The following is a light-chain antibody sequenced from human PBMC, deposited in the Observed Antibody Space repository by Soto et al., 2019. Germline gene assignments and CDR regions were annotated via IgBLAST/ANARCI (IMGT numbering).Light chain of an antibody. CDR3: QQSYSTPWT. Sequence: DIQMTQSPSSLSASVGDRVTITCRASQSISSYLNWYQQKPGNAPKVLIYATSSLQSGVPSRFSGSGSGTDFSLTISSLQPEDFATYYCQQSYSTPWTFGQGTKVEIK. CDR2: ATS. CDR1: QSISSY. J-gene: IGKJ1*01. V-gene: IGKV1-39*01.